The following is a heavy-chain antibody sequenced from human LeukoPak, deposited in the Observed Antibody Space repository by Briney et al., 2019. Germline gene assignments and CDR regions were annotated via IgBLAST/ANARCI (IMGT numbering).Heavy chain of an antibody. D-gene: IGHD3-22*01. CDR1: GGSISSYY. Sequence: SETLSLTCTVSGGSISSYYWSWIRQPPGKGLEWIGYIYYSGSTNYNPSLKSRVTISIDTSKNQFSLRLSSVTAADTAVYFCARGILRDYYDSSGFYHRGGVGYWGQGTLVTVSS. CDR2: IYYSGST. CDR3: ARGILRDYYDSSGFYHRGGVGY. J-gene: IGHJ4*02. V-gene: IGHV4-59*08.